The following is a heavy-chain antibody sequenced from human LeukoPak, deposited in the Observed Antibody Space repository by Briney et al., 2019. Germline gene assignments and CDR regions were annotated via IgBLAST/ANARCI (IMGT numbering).Heavy chain of an antibody. J-gene: IGHJ6*02. CDR1: GFTFSNHW. V-gene: IGHV3-74*01. Sequence: GGSLRLSCAASGFTFSNHWIHWVRQAPGKGLVWVSRIKTDGSVPNYADSVEGRFTISRDTAKNTAYLQMNSLRVEETAIYYCARGISMDVWGQGTTVTVSS. CDR3: ARGISMDV. CDR2: IKTDGSVP.